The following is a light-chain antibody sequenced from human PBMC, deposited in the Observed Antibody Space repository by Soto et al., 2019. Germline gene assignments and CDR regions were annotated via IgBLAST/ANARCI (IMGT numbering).Light chain of an antibody. CDR2: DVS. V-gene: IGLV2-14*01. CDR1: SSYVGGYNY. CDR3: SSYTSSSTRV. J-gene: IGLJ1*01. Sequence: HFVRTPVASVTRVDLGALHIIYKRTSSYVGGYNYVSWYQQHPGKAPKLMIYDVSNRLSGVSNRFSGSKSGNSASLTISGFQAEDEADYYCSSYTSSSTRVFGTGTKVT.